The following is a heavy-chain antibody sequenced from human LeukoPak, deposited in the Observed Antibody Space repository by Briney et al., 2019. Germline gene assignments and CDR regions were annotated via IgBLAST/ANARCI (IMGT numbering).Heavy chain of an antibody. CDR3: ARQYSTNWYDDRGWFDP. D-gene: IGHD6-13*01. CDR1: GDSISSSNCY. CDR2: IYHSGST. J-gene: IGHJ5*02. Sequence: PSETLSLTCTVSGDSISSSNCYWDWIREPPGKGLQWIGSIYHSGSTSYNPSLKSRVTISVDTSKNQFSLKLSSVTAADTAFYYCARQYSTNWYDDRGWFDPWGQGTLVTVSS. V-gene: IGHV4-39*01.